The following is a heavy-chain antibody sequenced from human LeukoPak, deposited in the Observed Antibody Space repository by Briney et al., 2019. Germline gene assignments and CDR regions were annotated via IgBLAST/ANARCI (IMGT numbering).Heavy chain of an antibody. D-gene: IGHD3-10*01. Sequence: PXVGETIYAQTFQGRVTMTEDTSTDTAYMELSSLRSEDTAVYYCATGAPSTMVRGVIRRAFDIWGQGTMVTVSS. CDR3: ATGAPSTMVRGVIRRAFDI. J-gene: IGHJ3*02. CDR2: PXVGET. V-gene: IGHV1-24*01.